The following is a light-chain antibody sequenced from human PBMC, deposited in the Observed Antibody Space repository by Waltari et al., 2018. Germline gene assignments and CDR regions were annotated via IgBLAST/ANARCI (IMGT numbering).Light chain of an antibody. J-gene: IGKJ2*03. Sequence: DIVMTQSPLSLPVTPGEPASISCRSSQSPLHSIGYDYLDWYLQKPGQSPQLLIYLGSNRASGVPDRFSGSGSGTDFTLKISRVEAEDVGVYYCMQALQTPISFGQGTKLEIK. V-gene: IGKV2-28*01. CDR2: LGS. CDR1: QSPLHSIGYDY. CDR3: MQALQTPIS.